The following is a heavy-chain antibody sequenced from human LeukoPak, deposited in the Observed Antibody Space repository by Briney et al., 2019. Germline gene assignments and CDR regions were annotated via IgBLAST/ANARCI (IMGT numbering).Heavy chain of an antibody. V-gene: IGHV4-59*01. Sequence: SETLSLTCTVSGDSISSYYWSWFRQPPGEGLEWIGYIYYSGSTNYNPSLKSRVTISVDTSKNRFSLKLSSLTAADTAIYYCARGIESYGDYGYWGQGILVTVSS. CDR1: GDSISSYY. CDR2: IYYSGST. J-gene: IGHJ4*02. CDR3: ARGIESYGDYGY. D-gene: IGHD4-17*01.